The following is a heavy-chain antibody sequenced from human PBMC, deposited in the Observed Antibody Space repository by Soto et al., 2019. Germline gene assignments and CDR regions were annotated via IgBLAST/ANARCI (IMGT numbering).Heavy chain of an antibody. CDR2: IIPIFGTT. V-gene: IGHV1-69*01. CDR1: GTTFSNYA. Sequence: QVQVVQSGAEVKKPGSSVKVSCKASGTTFSNYAISWVRQAPGQGLEWMGGIIPIFGTTNYPQKFQGRLTITADESTSTVYMELSSLTSEDTAVNYCVARRYCSGGSCPDYFDYWGQGTLVTVSS. D-gene: IGHD2-15*01. CDR3: VARRYCSGGSCPDYFDY. J-gene: IGHJ4*02.